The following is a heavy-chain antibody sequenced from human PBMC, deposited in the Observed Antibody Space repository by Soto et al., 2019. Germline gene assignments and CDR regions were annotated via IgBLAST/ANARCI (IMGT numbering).Heavy chain of an antibody. CDR1: GYTFSEYY. CDR3: ARDYYGGDY. D-gene: IGHD4-17*01. V-gene: IGHV1-2*02. Sequence: QVQLLQSGTEVKKPGASVKVSCKASGYTFSEYYMNWVRQAPGQGLEWMGWINPNTGGTKYAQKFQGRVTLTRDTSINTACMELSRLRSDDTAVYYCARDYYGGDYWGQGTLVTVSS. CDR2: INPNTGGT. J-gene: IGHJ4*02.